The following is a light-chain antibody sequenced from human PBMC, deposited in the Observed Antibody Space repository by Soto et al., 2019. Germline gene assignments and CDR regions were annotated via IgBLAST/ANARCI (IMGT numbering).Light chain of an antibody. Sequence: EIVMTQSPATLSVSPGERATLSCRASQSVSSNLAWYQQKPGQAPRLLIYGASTRATAIPARFSGSGSGAEFTLTISSLQPDDFATYYCQQYNSYSWTFGQGTKVDIK. CDR3: QQYNSYSWT. V-gene: IGKV3-15*01. CDR2: GAS. J-gene: IGKJ1*01. CDR1: QSVSSN.